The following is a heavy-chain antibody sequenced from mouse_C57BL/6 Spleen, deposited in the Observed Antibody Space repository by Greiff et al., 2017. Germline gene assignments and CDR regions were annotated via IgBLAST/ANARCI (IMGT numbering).Heavy chain of an antibody. Sequence: EVQGVESGEGLVKPGGSLKLSCAASGFTFSSYAMSWVRQTPEKRLEWVAYISSGGDYIYYADTVKGRFTISRDNARNTLYLQMSSLKSEDTAMYYCTRGDGYGAMDHWGQGTSVTVSS. CDR2: ISSGGDYI. D-gene: IGHD2-3*01. CDR1: GFTFSSYA. V-gene: IGHV5-9-1*02. CDR3: TRGDGYGAMDH. J-gene: IGHJ4*01.